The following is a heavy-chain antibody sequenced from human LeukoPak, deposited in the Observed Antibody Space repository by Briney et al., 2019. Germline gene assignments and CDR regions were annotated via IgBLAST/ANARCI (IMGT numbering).Heavy chain of an antibody. J-gene: IGHJ5*02. Sequence: SETLSLTCTVSGGSISTYYWSWIRQPPGKGLEWVGYIYYSGSTNYNPSLKSRLSISVDTSKNQFSLKLTSVTAADTAVYYCARRSQENGVITANNWFDPWGQGTLVTVSS. V-gene: IGHV4-59*08. CDR3: ARRSQENGVITANNWFDP. D-gene: IGHD3-16*01. CDR1: GGSISTYY. CDR2: IYYSGST.